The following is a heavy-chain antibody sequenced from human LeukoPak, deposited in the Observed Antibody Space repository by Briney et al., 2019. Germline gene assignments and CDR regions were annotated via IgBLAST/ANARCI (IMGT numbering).Heavy chain of an antibody. D-gene: IGHD2-15*01. CDR1: DGSISSSSYY. CDR2: IYYSGST. Sequence: SETLSLTCTVSDGSISSSSYYWGWIRQPPGKGLEWIGSIYYSGSTYYNPSLKSRVTISVDTSKNQFSLKLSSVTAADTAVYYCARHEYCSGGSCYLDWYFDLWGRGTLVTVSS. J-gene: IGHJ2*01. CDR3: ARHEYCSGGSCYLDWYFDL. V-gene: IGHV4-39*01.